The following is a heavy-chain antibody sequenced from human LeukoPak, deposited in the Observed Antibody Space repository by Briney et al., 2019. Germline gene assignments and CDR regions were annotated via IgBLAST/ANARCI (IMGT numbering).Heavy chain of an antibody. J-gene: IGHJ6*02. CDR1: GFTFSSYA. Sequence: PGGSLRLSCAASGFTFSSYAMSWVRQAPGKGLEWVSGISGSGGSTNYADSVKGRFTISRDNSKNTLYLQMNSLRAEDTAVYYCAKYPLTGEQYADVWGQGTTVTVSS. CDR3: AKYPLTGEQYADV. V-gene: IGHV3-23*01. D-gene: IGHD7-27*01. CDR2: ISGSGGST.